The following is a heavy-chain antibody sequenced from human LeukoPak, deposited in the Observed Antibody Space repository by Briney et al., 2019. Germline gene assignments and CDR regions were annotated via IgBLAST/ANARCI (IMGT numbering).Heavy chain of an antibody. D-gene: IGHD3-22*01. CDR2: ISYSGGT. J-gene: IGHJ3*02. V-gene: IGHV4-39*02. CDR1: GGSISSSNYY. CDR3: AREVEYYDSSGYRPHAFDI. Sequence: LETLSLTCAVSGGSISSSNYYWGWTRQPPGKGLEWFGSISYSGGTSYNPSLRSRVSISVDTSKNQFSLKLNSVTAADTAVYYCAREVEYYDSSGYRPHAFDIWGQGTVVTVSS.